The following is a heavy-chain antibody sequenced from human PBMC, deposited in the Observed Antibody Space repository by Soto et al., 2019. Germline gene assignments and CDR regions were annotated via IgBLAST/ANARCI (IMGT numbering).Heavy chain of an antibody. CDR2: IIPIFGTA. D-gene: IGHD4-4*01. CDR3: ARVEVTRNYFDY. J-gene: IGHJ4*02. V-gene: IGHV1-69*06. Sequence: GASVKVSCKASGGTFSSYAISWVRQAPGQGLEWMGGIIPIFGTANYAQKFQGRVTITADKSTSTAYMELSSLRSEDTAVYYCARVEVTRNYFDYWGQGTLVTVSS. CDR1: GGTFSSYA.